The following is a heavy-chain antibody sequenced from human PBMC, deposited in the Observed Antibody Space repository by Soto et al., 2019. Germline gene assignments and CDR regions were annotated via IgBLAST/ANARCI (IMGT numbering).Heavy chain of an antibody. J-gene: IGHJ6*02. D-gene: IGHD3-10*01. CDR2: ISSSGSTI. Sequence: GGSLRLSCAASGFTFSDYYMSWIRQAPGKGLEWVSYISSSGSTIYYADSVKSRFTISSDNAKNSLYLQMNSLRAEDTVVYYCARDNYCSGRDYYGMDVWGQGTTVTVSS. CDR1: GFTFSDYY. CDR3: ARDNYCSGRDYYGMDV. V-gene: IGHV3-11*01.